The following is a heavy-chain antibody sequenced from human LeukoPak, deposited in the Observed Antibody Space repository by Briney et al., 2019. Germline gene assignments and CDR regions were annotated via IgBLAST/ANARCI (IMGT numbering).Heavy chain of an antibody. D-gene: IGHD6-6*01. CDR2: IYYSGST. Sequence: SETLSLTCTVPGGSISSYYWSWIRQPPGKGLEWIGYIYYSGSTKYNPSLKSRVTISVDTSKNQCSLKLSSVTAADTAVYYCARVDPESSSTLEVFDYWGQGTLVTVSS. J-gene: IGHJ4*02. V-gene: IGHV4-59*01. CDR1: GGSISSYY. CDR3: ARVDPESSSTLEVFDY.